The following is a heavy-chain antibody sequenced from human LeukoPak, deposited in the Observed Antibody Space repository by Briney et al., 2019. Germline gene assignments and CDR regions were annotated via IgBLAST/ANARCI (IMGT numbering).Heavy chain of an antibody. Sequence: ASVKVSCKASGYIFSSYGISWVRQAPGEGLEWMGWISGYNGDRKYAQKVQGRVTMTTDTSTTTAYMELRSLRSDDTAVYYCARGLREYDFWSGYRRYYYYGMDVWGQGTTVTVSS. CDR1: GYIFSSYG. D-gene: IGHD3-3*01. V-gene: IGHV1-18*01. CDR3: ARGLREYDFWSGYRRYYYYGMDV. CDR2: ISGYNGDR. J-gene: IGHJ6*02.